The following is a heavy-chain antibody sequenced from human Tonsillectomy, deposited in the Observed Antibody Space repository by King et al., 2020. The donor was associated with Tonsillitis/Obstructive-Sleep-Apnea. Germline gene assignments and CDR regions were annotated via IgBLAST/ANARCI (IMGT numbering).Heavy chain of an antibody. CDR2: ISSTSSTI. V-gene: IGHV3-48*02. D-gene: IGHD2-2*01. CDR1: GFTFSTYS. CDR3: ARVGAVVVQPVAGAFDI. Sequence: VQLVESGGGLVQSGGSLRLSCAASGFTFSTYSMNWVRQAPGKGLEWVSYISSTSSTIYYADSVKGRFTISRDNAKNSLYLQMKSLRDEDTAVYYCARVGAVVVQPVAGAFDIWGQGTMVTVSS. J-gene: IGHJ3*02.